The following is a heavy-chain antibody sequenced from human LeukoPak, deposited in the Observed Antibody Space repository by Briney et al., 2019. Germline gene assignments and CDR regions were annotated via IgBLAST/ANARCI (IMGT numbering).Heavy chain of an antibody. D-gene: IGHD1-7*01. Sequence: SETLSLTCTVSGGSISTITYYWGWIRQPPGKGLEWVGHMYYRGNTFYNPSLKGRVTISVDTSKNQFSLKLRSVTAADTAVYYCARLYGNYQNYFDYWGQGTLVTVSS. CDR1: GGSISTITYY. CDR2: MYYRGNT. V-gene: IGHV4-39*07. CDR3: ARLYGNYQNYFDY. J-gene: IGHJ4*02.